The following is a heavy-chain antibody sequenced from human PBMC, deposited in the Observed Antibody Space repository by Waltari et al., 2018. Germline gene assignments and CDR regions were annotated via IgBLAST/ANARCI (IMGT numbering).Heavy chain of an antibody. CDR1: GFIFSPYR. CDR2: IDNGDGSGT. V-gene: IGHV3-74*01. Sequence: EVQLVESGGGLVQPGGSLRLSCEASGFIFSPYRMHWVRQAPGKGLVWVARIDNGDGSGTSYADSVKGRFTIARDNVKNTLYLQMNSLRSEDTGVYYCARDHYYAKDVWGTGTTVTVSS. J-gene: IGHJ6*04. CDR3: ARDHYYAKDV.